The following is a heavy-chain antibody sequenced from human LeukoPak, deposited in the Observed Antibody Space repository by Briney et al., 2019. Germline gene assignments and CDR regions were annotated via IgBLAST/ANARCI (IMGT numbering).Heavy chain of an antibody. Sequence: SEALSLTCTVSGGSISSSSYYWGWIRQPPGKGLEWIGSIYYSGSTYYNPSLKSRVTISVDTSKNQFSLKLSSVTAADTAVYYCARHGEDGLDFDYWGQGTLVTVSS. CDR1: GGSISSSSYY. D-gene: IGHD3-10*01. CDR2: IYYSGST. CDR3: ARHGEDGLDFDY. V-gene: IGHV4-39*01. J-gene: IGHJ4*02.